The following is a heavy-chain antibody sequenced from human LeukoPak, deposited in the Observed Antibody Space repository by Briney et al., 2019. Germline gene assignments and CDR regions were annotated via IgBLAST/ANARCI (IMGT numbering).Heavy chain of an antibody. CDR1: GYTFTGYY. Sequence: ASVKVSCKASGYTFTGYYMHWVRQAPGQGLEWMGWINPNSGGTNYAQKFQGRVTMTRDTSISTAYMELRRLRSDDTAVYYCARDRASGYSSGWYFSYYYYYMDVWGKGTTVTISS. V-gene: IGHV1-2*02. J-gene: IGHJ6*03. CDR3: ARDRASGYSSGWYFSYYYYYMDV. CDR2: INPNSGGT. D-gene: IGHD6-19*01.